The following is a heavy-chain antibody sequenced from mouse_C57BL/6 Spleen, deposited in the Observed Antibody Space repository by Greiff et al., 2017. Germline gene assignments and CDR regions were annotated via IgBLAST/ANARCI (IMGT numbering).Heavy chain of an antibody. D-gene: IGHD1-1*01. CDR1: GYTFTSYW. CDR2: IDHSDSYT. Sequence: QVQLQQPGAELVKPGASVKLSCKASGYTFTSYWMQWVKQRPGQGLEWIGEIDHSDSYTNYNQKLKGKATLTVDTSSSTAYMQLSLLTSDDSAVYYCARFSNYAMDYWGQGTSVTVSS. CDR3: ARFSNYAMDY. J-gene: IGHJ4*01. V-gene: IGHV1-50*01.